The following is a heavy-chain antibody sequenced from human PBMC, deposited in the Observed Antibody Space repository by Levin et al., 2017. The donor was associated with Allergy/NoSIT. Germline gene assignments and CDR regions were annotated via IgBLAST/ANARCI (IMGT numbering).Heavy chain of an antibody. CDR2: INWSSGST. CDR3: AKDLSDGALNGMDV. D-gene: IGHD4-17*01. CDR1: GFDFEDYA. J-gene: IGHJ6*02. Sequence: SLKISCVASGFDFEDYAMHWVRQSPGKGLEWISSINWSSGSTGYADSVKGRFTISRDNAKNSLYLQMDSLKVEDTALYYCAKDLSDGALNGMDVWGQGTTVTVSS. V-gene: IGHV3-9*01.